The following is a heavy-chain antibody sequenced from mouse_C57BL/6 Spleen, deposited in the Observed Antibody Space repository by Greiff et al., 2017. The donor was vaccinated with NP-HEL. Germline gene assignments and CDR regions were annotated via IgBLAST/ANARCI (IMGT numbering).Heavy chain of an antibody. CDR2: IYPGDGDT. D-gene: IGHD2-2*01. CDR3: ALYGYDNAMDY. Sequence: VHLVESGPELVKPGASVKISCKASGYAFSSSWMNWVKQRPGKGLEWIGRIYPGDGDTNYNGKFKGKATLTADKSSSTAYMQLSSLTSEDSAVYFCALYGYDNAMDYWGQGTSVTVSS. J-gene: IGHJ4*01. V-gene: IGHV1-82*01. CDR1: GYAFSSSW.